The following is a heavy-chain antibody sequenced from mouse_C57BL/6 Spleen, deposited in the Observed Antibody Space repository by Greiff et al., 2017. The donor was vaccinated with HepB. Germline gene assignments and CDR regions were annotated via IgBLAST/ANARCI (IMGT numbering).Heavy chain of an antibody. J-gene: IGHJ3*01. V-gene: IGHV2-2*01. CDR2: IWSGGST. CDR3: ARGECYDASRFAY. D-gene: IGHD2-3*01. Sequence: QVQLKESGPGLVQPSQSLSITCTVSGFSLTSYGVHWVRQSPGKGLEWLGVIWSGGSTDYNAAFISRLSISKDNSKGQVFFKMNSLQAEDTAIYYCARGECYDASRFAYWGQGTRVTVAA. CDR1: GFSLTSYG.